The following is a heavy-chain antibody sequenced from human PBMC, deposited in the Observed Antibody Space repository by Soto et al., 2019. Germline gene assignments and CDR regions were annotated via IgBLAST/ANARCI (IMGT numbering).Heavy chain of an antibody. D-gene: IGHD4-17*01. CDR2: IYHSGST. Sequence: SETLSLTCAVSGGSISSGGYSWSWIRQPPGKGLEWIGYIYHSGSTYYNPSLKSRVTISVDRSKNQFSLKLSSVTAADTAVYYCARAHYGDYGYGMDVWGQGTTVTVSS. CDR3: ARAHYGDYGYGMDV. V-gene: IGHV4-30-2*01. CDR1: GGSISSGGYS. J-gene: IGHJ6*02.